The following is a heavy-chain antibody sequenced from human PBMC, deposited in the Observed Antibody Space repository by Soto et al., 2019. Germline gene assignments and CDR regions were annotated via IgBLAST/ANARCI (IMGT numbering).Heavy chain of an antibody. CDR2: NNPYSGGA. D-gene: IGHD3-10*01. V-gene: IGHV1-2*02. CDR1: GYTFTGYF. CDR3: ARVIRGAYYNSPLDT. Sequence: QVQLLQSGAEVKKPGASVKVSCKASGYTFTGYFMHWVRQAPGQGLEWMGWNNPYSGGADYAQSFQGRVTMTSDTSISTVYMELSRLRCDDTAVYYCARVIRGAYYNSPLDTWGQGTVVTVSS. J-gene: IGHJ5*02.